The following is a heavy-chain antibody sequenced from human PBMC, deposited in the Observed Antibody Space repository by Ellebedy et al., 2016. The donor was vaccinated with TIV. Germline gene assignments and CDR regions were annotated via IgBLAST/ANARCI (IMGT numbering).Heavy chain of an antibody. CDR2: ISYDGIKK. Sequence: PGGSLRLSCAASGFTFISYPISWVRQAPGEGLECVAFISYDGIKKYYADSVRGRFTISRDNSRNTLYLQMNSLKTEDTAIYYCARHYIDFAVAFDIWGQGTMVTVSS. D-gene: IGHD3-10*01. CDR1: GFTFISYP. CDR3: ARHYIDFAVAFDI. J-gene: IGHJ3*02. V-gene: IGHV3-30-3*01.